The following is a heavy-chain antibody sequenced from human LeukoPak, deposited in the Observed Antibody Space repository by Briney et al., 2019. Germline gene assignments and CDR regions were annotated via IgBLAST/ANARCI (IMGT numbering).Heavy chain of an antibody. J-gene: IGHJ4*02. D-gene: IGHD2-2*01. CDR3: ARGRRGSTSVFDY. CDR1: RFTFSDYS. Sequence: PGGSLRLSCAASRFTFSDYSMNWVRQAPGKGLEWLSYISSSSGIIYYAESVKGRFTISRDNSKNTLYLQMNSLRAEDTAVYYCARGRRGSTSVFDYWGQGALVTVSS. V-gene: IGHV3-48*01. CDR2: ISSSSGII.